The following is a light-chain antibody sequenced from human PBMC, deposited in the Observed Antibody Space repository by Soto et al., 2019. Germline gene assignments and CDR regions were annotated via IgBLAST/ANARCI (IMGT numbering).Light chain of an antibody. CDR3: CSYAGSYTWV. CDR1: SSDVGNYNY. V-gene: IGLV2-11*01. CDR2: DVN. Sequence: QSALTQPRSVSGSPGQSVTISCTGTSSDVGNYNYVSWYRQHPGKAPKVMIYDVNKWPSGVPDRFSGSKSGNTASLTISGLQAEDEADYYCCSYAGSYTWVFGGGTKVTVL. J-gene: IGLJ3*02.